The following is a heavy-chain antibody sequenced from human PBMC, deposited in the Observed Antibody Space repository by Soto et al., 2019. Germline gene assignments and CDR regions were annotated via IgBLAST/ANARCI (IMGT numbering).Heavy chain of an antibody. Sequence: QVQLVESGGGLVKPGGSLRLSCAASGFTFSDYYMSWIRQAPGKGLEWVSYISSSGSTIYYADSVKGRFTISRDNAKNTLYQQMNSRRAEDTAVYYCSRVKYCCSTSSSYYYYYMDVWGKGTTVTVSS. J-gene: IGHJ6*03. CDR1: GFTFSDYY. CDR3: SRVKYCCSTSSSYYYYYMDV. CDR2: ISSSGSTI. D-gene: IGHD2-2*01. V-gene: IGHV3-11*01.